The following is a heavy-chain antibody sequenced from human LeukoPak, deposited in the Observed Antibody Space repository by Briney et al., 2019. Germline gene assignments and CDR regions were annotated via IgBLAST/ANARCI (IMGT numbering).Heavy chain of an antibody. D-gene: IGHD6-6*01. V-gene: IGHV4-31*11. J-gene: IGHJ6*02. CDR2: IYYSGAT. Sequence: SQTLSLTCAVSGDSISSRGYYWSWIRQHPGKGLEWIGYIYYSGATYYNPSLRSRITISVDTSKNQFSLKLSSVTAADTAVYYCARGAARSLSETSTDYYYFYYGMDVWGQGTTVTVSS. CDR3: ARGAARSLSETSTDYYYFYYGMDV. CDR1: GDSISSRGYY.